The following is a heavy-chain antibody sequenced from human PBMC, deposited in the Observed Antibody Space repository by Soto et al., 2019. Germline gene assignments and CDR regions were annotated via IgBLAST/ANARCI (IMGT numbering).Heavy chain of an antibody. CDR1: GYTFTSYG. CDR3: AATRGIVVVPAIRIDY. J-gene: IGHJ4*02. Sequence: GASVKVSCKASGYTFTSYGISWVRQAPGQGLEWMGWISAYNGNTNYAQKLQGRVTMTTDTSTSTAYMELRSLRSDDTAVYYCAATRGIVVVPAIRIDYWGQGTLVTVSS. CDR2: ISAYNGNT. D-gene: IGHD2-2*01. V-gene: IGHV1-18*01.